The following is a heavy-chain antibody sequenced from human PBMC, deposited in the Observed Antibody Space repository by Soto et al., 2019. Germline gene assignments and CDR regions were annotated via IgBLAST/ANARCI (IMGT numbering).Heavy chain of an antibody. J-gene: IGHJ6*02. Sequence: QVQLVESGGGVVQPGRSLRLSCAASGFTFSNYGIHWVRQAPGKGLEWVAVISYDGSNKYYADSVKGRFTISGDNSXXTXXLQMNSLRAEDTAVYYCAKVPTYYDFWSGPGDFYFYYGMDVWGQGTTVTVSS. CDR1: GFTFSNYG. V-gene: IGHV3-30*18. CDR3: AKVPTYYDFWSGPGDFYFYYGMDV. CDR2: ISYDGSNK. D-gene: IGHD3-3*01.